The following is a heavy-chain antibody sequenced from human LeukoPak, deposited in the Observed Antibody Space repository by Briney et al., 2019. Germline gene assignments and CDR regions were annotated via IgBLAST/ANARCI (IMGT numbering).Heavy chain of an antibody. Sequence: SQNLSRTCAISGDSVSSNSAAWNWIRQSPSRGLEWLGRTYYGSKWYNDYAISVKSRITINPDTSKNQFSLQLNSVTPEDTAVYYCARSGGAVAHLDYWGQGTLVTVSS. CDR3: ARSGGAVAHLDY. D-gene: IGHD4-23*01. J-gene: IGHJ4*02. CDR1: GDSVSSNSAA. CDR2: TYYGSKWYN. V-gene: IGHV6-1*01.